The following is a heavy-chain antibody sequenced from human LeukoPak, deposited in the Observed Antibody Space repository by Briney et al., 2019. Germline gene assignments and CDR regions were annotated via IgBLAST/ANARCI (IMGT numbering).Heavy chain of an antibody. CDR3: AKDGSYYFDY. CDR2: ISYDGSNK. CDR1: GFTFSYYA. Sequence: GSLRLSCAASGFTFSYYAMHWVRQAPGKGLEWVAVISYDGSNKYYADFAKGRFTISRDNSKNTLYLQMNSLRAEDTAVYYCAKDGSYYFDYWGQGTLVTVSS. V-gene: IGHV3-30-3*01. J-gene: IGHJ4*02.